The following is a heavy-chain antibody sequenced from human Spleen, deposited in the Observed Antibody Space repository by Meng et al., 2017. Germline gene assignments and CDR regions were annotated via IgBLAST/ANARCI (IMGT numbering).Heavy chain of an antibody. CDR2: IYPGDSES. V-gene: IGHV5-51*01. CDR1: GYSFSSYW. Sequence: GESLKISCEATGYSFSSYWIAWVRQVPGKGLEWMGIIYPGDSESRYSPSLEGQVTISADKSISTAYLQWRSLKASDTAMYYCARLYSYADYWGQGTLVTVSS. CDR3: ARLYSYADY. J-gene: IGHJ4*02. D-gene: IGHD5-18*01.